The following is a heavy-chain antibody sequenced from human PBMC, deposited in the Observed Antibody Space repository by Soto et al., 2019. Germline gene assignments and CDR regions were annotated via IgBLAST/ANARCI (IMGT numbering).Heavy chain of an antibody. Sequence: ASETLSLTCTVSGGSISSYYWGWIRQPPGKGLEWIGSIYYSGSTYYNPSLKSRVTISVDTSKNQFSLKLSSVTAADTAVYYCARRFYYYMDVWGKGTTVTVSS. CDR1: GGSISSYY. CDR2: IYYSGST. CDR3: ARRFYYYMDV. J-gene: IGHJ6*03. V-gene: IGHV4-39*01.